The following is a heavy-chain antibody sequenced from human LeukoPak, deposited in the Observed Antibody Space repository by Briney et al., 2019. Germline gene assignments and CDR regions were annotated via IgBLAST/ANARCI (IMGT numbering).Heavy chain of an antibody. CDR2: IYTSGST. D-gene: IGHD5-12*01. J-gene: IGHJ6*03. CDR1: GGSISSYY. CDR3: ARLDATIHYYYYMDV. V-gene: IGHV4-4*09. Sequence: SKTLSLTCTVSGGSISSYYWSWIRQPPGKGLEWIGYIYTSGSTNYNPSLKSRVTISVDTSKNQFSLKLSSVTAADTAVYYCARLDATIHYYYYMDVWGKGTTVTVSS.